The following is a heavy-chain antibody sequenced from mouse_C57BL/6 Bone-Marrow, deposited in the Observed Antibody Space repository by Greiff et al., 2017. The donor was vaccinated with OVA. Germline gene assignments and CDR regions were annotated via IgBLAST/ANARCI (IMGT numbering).Heavy chain of an antibody. Sequence: EVNLVESGGGLVQPGGSLKLSCAASGFTFSDYYMYWVRQTPEKRLEWVAYISNGGGSIYYPDTVKGRFTISRDNAKNTLYLQMSRLKSEDTAMYYCARHLFYYDYDGFAYWGQGTLVTVSA. CDR1: GFTFSDYY. J-gene: IGHJ3*01. CDR3: ARHLFYYDYDGFAY. D-gene: IGHD2-4*01. CDR2: ISNGGGSI. V-gene: IGHV5-12*01.